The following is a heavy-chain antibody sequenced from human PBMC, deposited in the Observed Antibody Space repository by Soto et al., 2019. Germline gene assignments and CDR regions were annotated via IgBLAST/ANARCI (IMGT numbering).Heavy chain of an antibody. CDR3: ARVGYYGSGSYAPNYYYYYMDV. V-gene: IGHV1-18*01. CDR1: GYTFTSYG. CDR2: TSAYNGNT. D-gene: IGHD3-10*01. J-gene: IGHJ6*03. Sequence: ASVKVSCKASGYTFTSYGISWVRQAPGQGLEWMGWTSAYNGNTNYAQKLQGRVTMTTDTSTSTAYMELRSLRSDDTAVYYCARVGYYGSGSYAPNYYYYYMDVWGKGTTVTVSS.